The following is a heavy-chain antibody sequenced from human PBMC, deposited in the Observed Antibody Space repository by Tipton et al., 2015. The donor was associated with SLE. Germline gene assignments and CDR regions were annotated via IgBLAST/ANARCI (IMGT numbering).Heavy chain of an antibody. CDR2: IGTAGDT. CDR1: GFTFSRYA. Sequence: SLRLSCAASGFTFSRYAMHWVRHATGKGLEGVSTIGTAGDTYYLGPVRGRFTISRDNAKDSLYLQMSSLTAGDTAMYYCARAGSSTWYNALDIWGQGTMVTVSS. V-gene: IGHV3-13*01. J-gene: IGHJ3*02. D-gene: IGHD6-13*01. CDR3: ARAGSSTWYNALDI.